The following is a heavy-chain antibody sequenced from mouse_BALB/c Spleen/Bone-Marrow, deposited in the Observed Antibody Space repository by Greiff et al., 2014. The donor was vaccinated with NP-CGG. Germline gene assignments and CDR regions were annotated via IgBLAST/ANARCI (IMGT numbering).Heavy chain of an antibody. J-gene: IGHJ4*01. V-gene: IGHV5-6-4*01. Sequence: EVQGVESGGGLVKPGGSLKLSCAASGFTFSSYTMSWVRQTPEKRLEWVATISSGGSYTYYPDSVKGRFTNSRDNAKNTLYLQMSSLKSEDTAMYYCTRDGKGNYDYAMDYWGQGTSVTVSS. CDR1: GFTFSSYT. D-gene: IGHD2-1*01. CDR3: TRDGKGNYDYAMDY. CDR2: ISSGGSYT.